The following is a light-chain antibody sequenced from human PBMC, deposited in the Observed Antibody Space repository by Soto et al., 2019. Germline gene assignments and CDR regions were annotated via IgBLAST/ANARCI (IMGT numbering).Light chain of an antibody. Sequence: QAVVTQDPSLTVSPGGTTTLTCGSSTGAVTSGHYPYWFQQKPGQAPRTLIYDTNNKHSWTPARFSGSLLGGKAALTLSGAQPEDEADYYCLLSYSGTLIFGGGTKLTVL. V-gene: IGLV7-46*01. CDR2: DTN. CDR1: TGAVTSGHY. J-gene: IGLJ2*01. CDR3: LLSYSGTLI.